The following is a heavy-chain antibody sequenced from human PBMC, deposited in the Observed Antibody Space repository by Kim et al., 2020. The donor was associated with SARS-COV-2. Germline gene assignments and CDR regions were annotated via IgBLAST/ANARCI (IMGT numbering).Heavy chain of an antibody. CDR1: GFTFSSYT. V-gene: IGHV3-30*04. CDR2: ISNDGKKK. D-gene: IGHD6-19*01. CDR3: ARGYVAVAGDY. Sequence: GGSLRLSCAASGFTFSSYTMHWVRQAPGKGLEWVAVISNDGKKKYYADSVKGRLTISRDNSRNTLHLQMTSLRADDTAVYYCARGYVAVAGDYWGQGTPV. J-gene: IGHJ4*02.